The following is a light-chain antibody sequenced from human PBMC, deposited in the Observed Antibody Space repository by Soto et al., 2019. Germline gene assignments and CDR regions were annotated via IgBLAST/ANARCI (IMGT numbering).Light chain of an antibody. J-gene: IGKJ1*01. CDR3: QQYNSYSTWT. CDR2: KAS. CDR1: QSISSR. Sequence: DIQMTQSPSTLSASVGDRVTITCRARQSISSRLAWYQQKPGKAPQVLIYKASSLQSGVPSRFSGSGSGTEFTLTISSLQPDDFATYYCQQYNSYSTWTFGQGTKVEIK. V-gene: IGKV1-5*03.